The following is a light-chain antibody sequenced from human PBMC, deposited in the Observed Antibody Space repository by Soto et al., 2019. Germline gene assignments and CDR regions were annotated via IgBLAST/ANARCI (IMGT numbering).Light chain of an antibody. CDR3: QQYNSLT. V-gene: IGKV1-39*01. CDR1: QSISSSF. Sequence: DIQMTQSPSSLSASVGDRVTITCRASQSISSSFLNWYQQKPGKAPKLLIFSASSLQSGVPSRFSGSGSGTEFTLTISSLQPDDFATYYCQQYNSLTFGQGTKVDI. J-gene: IGKJ1*01. CDR2: SAS.